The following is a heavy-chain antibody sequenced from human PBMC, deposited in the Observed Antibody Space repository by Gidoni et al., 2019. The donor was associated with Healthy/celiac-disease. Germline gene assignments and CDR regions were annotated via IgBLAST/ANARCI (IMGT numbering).Heavy chain of an antibody. Sequence: QVQLVQSGAEVKTPGASAKVSCKAPGYTFTSYGISWVRQAPRQGLEWMGWISAYNGNTNDAQKLQGRVTMTTDTSTSTAYMELRSLRSDDTAVYYCARDFSSSWWGEDFDYWGQGTLVTVSS. CDR3: ARDFSSSWWGEDFDY. V-gene: IGHV1-18*01. CDR2: ISAYNGNT. J-gene: IGHJ4*02. D-gene: IGHD6-13*01. CDR1: GYTFTSYG.